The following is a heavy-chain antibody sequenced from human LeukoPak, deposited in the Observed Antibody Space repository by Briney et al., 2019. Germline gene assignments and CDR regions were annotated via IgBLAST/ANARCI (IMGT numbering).Heavy chain of an antibody. CDR3: AEDLRYFDWLLAFGYDY. CDR1: GFTFSSYG. CDR2: ISYDGSNK. J-gene: IGHJ4*02. D-gene: IGHD3-9*01. Sequence: GGSLRLSCAASGFTFSSYGMHWARQAPGKGLEWVAVISYDGSNKYYADSVKGRFTISRDNSKNTLYLQMNSLRAEDTAVYYCAEDLRYFDWLLAFGYDYWGQGTLVTVSS. V-gene: IGHV3-30*18.